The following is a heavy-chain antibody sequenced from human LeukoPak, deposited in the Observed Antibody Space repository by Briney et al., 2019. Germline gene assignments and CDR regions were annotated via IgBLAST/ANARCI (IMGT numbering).Heavy chain of an antibody. CDR2: ISAYNGNT. CDR3: ARSPAVVATDYFDY. D-gene: IGHD5-12*01. V-gene: IGHV1-18*01. CDR1: GYTFTSYG. Sequence: GASVKVSCKASGYTFTSYGISWVRQAPGQGLEWMGWISAYNGNTNYAQKLQSRVTMTTDTSTSTAYMELRSLRSDDTAVYYCARSPAVVATDYFDYWGQGTLVTVSS. J-gene: IGHJ4*02.